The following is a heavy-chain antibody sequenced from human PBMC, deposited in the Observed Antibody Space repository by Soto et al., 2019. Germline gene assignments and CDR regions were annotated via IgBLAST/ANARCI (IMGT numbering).Heavy chain of an antibody. V-gene: IGHV3-23*01. CDR3: AKDLIPDFGVVPIPPRVVLDY. J-gene: IGHJ4*02. CDR2: ISGSGGST. Sequence: GGSLRLSCAASGFTFSSYAMSWFRQAPGKGLEWVSAISGSGGSTYYADSVKGRFTISRDNSKNTLYLQMNSLRAEDTAVYYCAKDLIPDFGVVPIPPRVVLDYWGQGTLVTVSS. CDR1: GFTFSSYA. D-gene: IGHD3-3*01.